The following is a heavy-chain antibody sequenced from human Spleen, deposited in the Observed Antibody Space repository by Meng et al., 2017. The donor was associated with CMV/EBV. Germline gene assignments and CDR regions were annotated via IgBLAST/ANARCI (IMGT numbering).Heavy chain of an antibody. D-gene: IGHD2-2*02. CDR2: INSGSDYI. CDR3: ARHFVPYCSTTSCYIDY. V-gene: IGHV3-21*01. J-gene: IGHJ4*02. CDR1: FTLRSYS. Sequence: FTLRSYSMTWVRPAPGKWLEWVASINSGSDYIIYADSVKVRFTISRDNAKDSLYLQMKSLRAEDTAVYYCARHFVPYCSTTSCYIDYWGQGTLVTVSS.